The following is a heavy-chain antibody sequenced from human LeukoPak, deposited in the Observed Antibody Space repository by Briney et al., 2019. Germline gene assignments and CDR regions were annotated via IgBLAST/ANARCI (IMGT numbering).Heavy chain of an antibody. CDR2: ISYDGSNK. D-gene: IGHD1-1*01. J-gene: IGHJ4*02. Sequence: GGSLRLSCAASGFTFSSYVMHWVRQAPGKGLEWVAVISYDGSNKYYADSVKGRFTISRDNSKNTLYLQMNSLRAEDTAVYYCAKDLERTLDYWGQGTLVTVSS. CDR3: AKDLERTLDY. CDR1: GFTFSSYV. V-gene: IGHV3-30*18.